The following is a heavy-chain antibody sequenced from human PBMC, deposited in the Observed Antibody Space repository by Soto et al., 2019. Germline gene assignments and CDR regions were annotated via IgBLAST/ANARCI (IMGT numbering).Heavy chain of an antibody. V-gene: IGHV3-64*01. D-gene: IGHD2-21*02. Sequence: PGGSLRLSCAASGFTFSSYAMHWVRQAPGKGLEYVSAISSNGGSTHYANSVKGRFTITRDNPKNTLYLQIGSLRAEDMDVYYFANTHDGDCYSCYYYGMDVWGQGTTVTVSS. CDR2: ISSNGGST. J-gene: IGHJ6*02. CDR1: GFTFSSYA. CDR3: ANTHDGDCYSCYYYGMDV.